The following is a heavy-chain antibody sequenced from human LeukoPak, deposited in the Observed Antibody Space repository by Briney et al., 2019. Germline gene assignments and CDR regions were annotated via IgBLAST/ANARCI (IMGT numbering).Heavy chain of an antibody. J-gene: IGHJ4*02. CDR3: GRDIVDGGDDY. CDR1: GFTFDDYG. V-gene: IGHV3-20*04. Sequence: GGSLRLSCAASGFTFDDYGMSWVRQAPGKGREWVSGINWNGGSTGYADSVKGRFTISRDNAKNSVSLQMNSLRAEDTAVYYCGRDIVDGGDDYWGQGTLVTVSS. D-gene: IGHD2-21*02. CDR2: INWNGGST.